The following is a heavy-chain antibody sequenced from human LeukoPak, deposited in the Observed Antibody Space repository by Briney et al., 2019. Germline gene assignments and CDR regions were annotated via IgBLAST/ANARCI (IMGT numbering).Heavy chain of an antibody. CDR2: ITPIFGAA. V-gene: IGHV1-69*13. J-gene: IGHJ4*02. CDR1: GGTFSSYP. D-gene: IGHD2-15*01. CDR3: ARVSTRRSGGSCYSY. Sequence: ASVKVSCKASGGTFSSYPFTWVRQAPGQGLEWMGEITPIFGAANYAQTFQGRVTITADESTSTVSMELSSLRSEDTAVYYCARVSTRRSGGSCYSYWGQGTLVTVSS.